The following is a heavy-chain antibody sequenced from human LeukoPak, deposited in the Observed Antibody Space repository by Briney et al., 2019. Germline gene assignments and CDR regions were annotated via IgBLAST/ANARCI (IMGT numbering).Heavy chain of an antibody. Sequence: PSETLSLTCTVSGASISSTTYYWGWIRQSPGKGLEWIGSIYYSGSAYYNPSVKSRVDISVDTSKNQFSLKLRSVTAADTAVYYCAGDYGGGSIGDYWSQGTLVTVSS. D-gene: IGHD3-10*01. J-gene: IGHJ4*02. CDR1: GASISSTTYY. CDR2: IYYSGSA. CDR3: AGDYGGGSIGDY. V-gene: IGHV4-39*02.